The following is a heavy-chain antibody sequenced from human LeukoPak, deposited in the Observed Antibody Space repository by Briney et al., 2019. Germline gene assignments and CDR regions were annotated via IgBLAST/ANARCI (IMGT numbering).Heavy chain of an antibody. D-gene: IGHD6-13*01. CDR1: GGSISSYY. J-gene: IGHJ5*02. CDR3: ARVRSSWKVEDPNWFDP. CDR2: IYYSGST. V-gene: IGHV4-59*01. Sequence: SETLSLTCTVSGGSISSYYWSWIRQPPGKGLEWIGYIYYSGSTNYNPSLKSRVTISVDTSKNQFSLKLSSVIAADTAVYYCARVRSSWKVEDPNWFDPWGQGTLVTVSS.